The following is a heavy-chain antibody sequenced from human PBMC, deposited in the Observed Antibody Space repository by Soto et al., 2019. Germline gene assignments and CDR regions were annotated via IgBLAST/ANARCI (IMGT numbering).Heavy chain of an antibody. V-gene: IGHV1-18*01. J-gene: IGHJ4*02. D-gene: IGHD2-15*01. CDR1: GYTGTSDG. CDR2: ISAYNGNT. CDR3: SSSRGYCSSGSCYSFDY. Sequence: AVSVKVSCKAAGYTGTSDGISWLRQAHGQGLKWMGWISAYNGNTNYAQKLQGRVTMTTDTSTSTAYMELRSLRSDDTAVYYCSSSRGYCSSGSCYSFDYWGQGTLVTVSS.